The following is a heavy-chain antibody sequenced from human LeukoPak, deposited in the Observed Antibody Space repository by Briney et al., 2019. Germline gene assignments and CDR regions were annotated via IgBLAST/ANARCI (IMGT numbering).Heavy chain of an antibody. CDR3: AKDAQRGFDYSNSLEH. CDR2: IWSDATNQ. D-gene: IGHD4-11*01. V-gene: IGHV3-33*06. CDR1: GFTFSHFG. J-gene: IGHJ5*02. Sequence: GTSLRLSCEASGFTFSHFGMHWVRQAPGKGLEWVAVIWSDATNQYYADSVKGRFTISRDNFKRRVSLEMNSLRAEDTAVYFRAKDAQRGFDYSNSLEHWGQGSLVIVSS.